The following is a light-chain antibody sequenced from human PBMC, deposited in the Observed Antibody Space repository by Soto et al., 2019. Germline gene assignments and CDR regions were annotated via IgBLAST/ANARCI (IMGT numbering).Light chain of an antibody. CDR3: QQRSNWLT. CDR1: QSDSSN. CDR2: GAS. V-gene: IGKV3-15*01. J-gene: IGKJ5*01. Sequence: EIVMTQPPATLSVSPGERATLSSRASQSDSSNLAWYQQKPGQAPRLLIYGASTRATGIPARFSGSGSGTEITLTISSLQSEDFAVYYCQQRSNWLTFGQGTRLEIK.